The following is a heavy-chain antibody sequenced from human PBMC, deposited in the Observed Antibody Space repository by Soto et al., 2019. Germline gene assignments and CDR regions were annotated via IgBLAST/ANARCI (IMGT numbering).Heavy chain of an antibody. Sequence: QVQLQESGPGLVKPSETLSLTCTVSGGSISSYYWSWIRQPPGKGLEWIGYIYYSGSTNYNPSLKSRVTISVDTSKNQFSLKLSSVTAADTAVYYCARGIDDPGYYYYYYGMDVWGQGTTVTVSS. CDR3: ARGIDDPGYYYYYYGMDV. V-gene: IGHV4-59*01. CDR2: IYYSGST. CDR1: GGSISSYY. J-gene: IGHJ6*02. D-gene: IGHD1-1*01.